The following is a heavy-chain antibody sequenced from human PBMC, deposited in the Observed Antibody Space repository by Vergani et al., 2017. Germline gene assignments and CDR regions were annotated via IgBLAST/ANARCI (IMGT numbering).Heavy chain of an antibody. CDR2: IYHSGST. CDR1: GGSISSGGYS. CDR3: TRDRDSSSGDGYYYYYMDV. Sequence: QLQLQESGSGLVKPSQTLSLTCAVSGGSISSGGYSWSWIRQPPGKGLEWIGYIYHSGSTYYNPSLKSRVTISVDRSKNQFSLKLSSVTAADTAVYYCTRDRDSSSGDGYYYYYMDVWAKGPRSPSP. J-gene: IGHJ6*03. D-gene: IGHD6-13*01. V-gene: IGHV4-30-2*01.